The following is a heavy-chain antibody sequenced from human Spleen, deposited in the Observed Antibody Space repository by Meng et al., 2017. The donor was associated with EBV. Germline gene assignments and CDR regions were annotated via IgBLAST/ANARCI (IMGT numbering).Heavy chain of an antibody. V-gene: IGHV1-18*01. CDR2: ISAYNGDT. J-gene: IGHJ5*02. D-gene: IGHD6-19*01. Sequence: VRLVQSGAEVKKPGASVKVSCKTYGYTFTSYGISWVRQAPGQGLEWMGWISAYNGDTDYAQQLQGRVTMTTDTSTSTVYMELRSLRSDDTAVYYCARRWLGNPNWIDPWGQGTLVTVSS. CDR3: ARRWLGNPNWIDP. CDR1: GYTFTSYG.